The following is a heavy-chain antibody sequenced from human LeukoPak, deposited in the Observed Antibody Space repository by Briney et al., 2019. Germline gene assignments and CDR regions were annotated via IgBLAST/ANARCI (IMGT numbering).Heavy chain of an antibody. CDR2: IYYSGST. D-gene: IGHD2-15*01. V-gene: IGHV4-59*12. CDR3: ARGGRDFATSFDP. CDR1: GGSISSYY. J-gene: IGHJ5*02. Sequence: PSETLSLTCTVSGGSISSYYWSWIRQPPGKGLEWIGYIYYSGSTNYNPSLKSRVTISVDRSKNQFSLKLSSVTAADTAVYYCARGGRDFATSFDPWGQGTLVTVSS.